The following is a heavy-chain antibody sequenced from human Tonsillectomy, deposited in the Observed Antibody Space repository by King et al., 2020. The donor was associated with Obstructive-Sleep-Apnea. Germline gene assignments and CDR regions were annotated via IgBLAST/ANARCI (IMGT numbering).Heavy chain of an antibody. J-gene: IGHJ3*02. CDR2: IIPILCIA. CDR1: GGTFSSYA. D-gene: IGHD6-19*01. CDR3: AKRSSGWDDAFDI. V-gene: IGHV1-69*10. Sequence: QLVQSGAEVKKPGSSVKVSCKASGGTFSSYAISWVRQAPGQGLEWMGGIIPILCIANYAQKFQGRVTLTADKSTSTAYMERSSLRSEDTAVYYCAKRSSGWDDAFDIWGQGTMVTVSS.